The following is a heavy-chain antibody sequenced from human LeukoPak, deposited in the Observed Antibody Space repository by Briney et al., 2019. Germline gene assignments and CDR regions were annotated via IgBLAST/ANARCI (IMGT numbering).Heavy chain of an antibody. CDR2: ISTAITTT. V-gene: IGHV3-48*01. CDR1: GFPFSNNP. D-gene: IGHD2-2*01. CDR3: ARDGGKGYEIDY. Sequence: QPGGSLRLSCVVSGFPFSNNPMNWVRQAPGKGLEWVSYISTAITTTYYAESVKGRFTISRDNAKNSLYLQMNRLRGEDTAVYYCARDGGKGYEIDYWGQGTLVTVSS. J-gene: IGHJ4*02.